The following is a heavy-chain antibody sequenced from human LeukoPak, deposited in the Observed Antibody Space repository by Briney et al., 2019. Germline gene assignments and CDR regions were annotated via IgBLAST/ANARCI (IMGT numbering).Heavy chain of an antibody. V-gene: IGHV4-30-2*01. Sequence: SQTLSLTCAVSGGSISSGGYSWSWIRQPPGKGLEWIGYIYHSGSTYYNPSLKSRVTISVDRSKNQFSLKLSSVTAADTAVYYCARDGDYYGSGSNAFDIWGQGTMVTVSS. CDR1: GGSISSGGYS. CDR3: ARDGDYYGSGSNAFDI. D-gene: IGHD3-10*01. J-gene: IGHJ3*02. CDR2: IYHSGST.